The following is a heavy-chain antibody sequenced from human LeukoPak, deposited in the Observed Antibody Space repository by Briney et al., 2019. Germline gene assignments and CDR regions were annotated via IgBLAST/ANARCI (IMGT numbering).Heavy chain of an antibody. J-gene: IGHJ4*02. CDR2: ISAYNGNT. CDR3: AIRTRDYYGSHPLDY. D-gene: IGHD3-10*01. V-gene: IGHV1-2*02. CDR1: GYTFTGYY. Sequence: ASVKVSCKASGYTFTGYYMHWVRQAPGQGLEWMGWISAYNGNTNYAQKLQGRVTMTRNTSISTAYMELSSLRSEDTAVYYCAIRTRDYYGSHPLDYWGQGTLVTVSS.